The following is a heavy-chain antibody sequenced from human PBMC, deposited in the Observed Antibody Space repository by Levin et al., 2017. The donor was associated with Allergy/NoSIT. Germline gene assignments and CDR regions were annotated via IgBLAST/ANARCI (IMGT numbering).Heavy chain of an antibody. D-gene: IGHD5-24*01. CDR2: IYSGGNT. CDR3: ARCGERGLQPDY. J-gene: IGHJ4*02. V-gene: IGHV3-53*01. Sequence: GGSLRLSCAASGFTVSSNYMSWVRQAPGKGLEWVSIIYSGGNTYYADSVKGRFTISRDNSKNTLYLQMNSLRAEDTAVYYCARCGERGLQPDYWGQGTLVTVSS. CDR1: GFTVSSNY.